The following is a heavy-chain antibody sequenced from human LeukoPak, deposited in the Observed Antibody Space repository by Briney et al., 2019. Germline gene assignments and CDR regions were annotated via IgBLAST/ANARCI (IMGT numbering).Heavy chain of an antibody. D-gene: IGHD6-13*01. CDR1: GYTLTELS. CDR3: ARDSSSWPNDAFDI. J-gene: IGHJ3*02. Sequence: GASVKVSCKVSGYTLTELSMHWVRQAPGKGLEWMGGFDPEDGETIYAQKFQGRVTMTEDTSTDTAYMELRSLRSDDTAVYYCARDSSSWPNDAFDIWGQGTMVTVSS. V-gene: IGHV1-24*01. CDR2: FDPEDGET.